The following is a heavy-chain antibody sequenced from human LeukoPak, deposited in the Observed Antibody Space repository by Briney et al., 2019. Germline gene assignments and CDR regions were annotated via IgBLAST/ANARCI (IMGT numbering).Heavy chain of an antibody. CDR1: GGTFSSYA. V-gene: IGHV1-69*04. CDR2: IIPILGIA. J-gene: IGHJ4*02. CDR3: ARDTTLGPSRY. D-gene: IGHD2/OR15-2a*01. Sequence: GASVKVSCKASGGTFSSYAISWVRQAPGQGLEWMGRIIPILGIANYAQKFQGRLTITADKSTSTAYMELSSLRSEDTAVYYCARDTTLGPSRYWGQGTLVTVSS.